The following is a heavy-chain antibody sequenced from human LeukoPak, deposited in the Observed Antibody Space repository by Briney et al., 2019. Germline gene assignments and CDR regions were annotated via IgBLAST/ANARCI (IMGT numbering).Heavy chain of an antibody. CDR2: ISYDGSNK. V-gene: IGHV3-30-3*01. CDR1: GFRISGYW. Sequence: GGSLRLSCAASGFRISGYWMAWVRQAPGKGLEWVAVISYDGSNKYYTDSVKGRFTISRDNSQNTLYVQMTSLRVEDTAVYYCARALGERRGYSYGPLDYWGQGTLVTVSS. J-gene: IGHJ4*02. D-gene: IGHD5-18*01. CDR3: ARALGERRGYSYGPLDY.